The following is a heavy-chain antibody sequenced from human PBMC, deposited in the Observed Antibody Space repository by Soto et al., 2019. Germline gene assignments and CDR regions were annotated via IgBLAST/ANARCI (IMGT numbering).Heavy chain of an antibody. CDR2: ISGSGGST. CDR1: GFTFSSYA. V-gene: IGHV3-23*01. D-gene: IGHD2-2*01. J-gene: IGHJ6*03. CDR3: AREGEYCSSTSCYYYYYYYMDV. Sequence: GGSLRLSCAASGFTFSSYAMSWVRQAPGKGLEWVSAISGSGGSTYYADSVKGRFTISRDNSKNTLYLQMNSLRAEDTAVYYCAREGEYCSSTSCYYYYYYYMDVWGKGTTVTVSS.